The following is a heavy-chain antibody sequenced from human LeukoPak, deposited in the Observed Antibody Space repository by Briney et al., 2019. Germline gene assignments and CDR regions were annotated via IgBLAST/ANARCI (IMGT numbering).Heavy chain of an antibody. Sequence: SETLSLTCTVSGGSISSYYWSWIRQPPGKGLEWIGYIYYSGSTNYNPSLKSRVTISVDTSKNQFSLKLSSVTAADTAVYYCAGGDYGGFHSTSFDYWGQGTLATVSS. CDR3: AGGDYGGFHSTSFDY. J-gene: IGHJ4*02. CDR2: IYYSGST. V-gene: IGHV4-59*01. CDR1: GGSISSYY. D-gene: IGHD4/OR15-4a*01.